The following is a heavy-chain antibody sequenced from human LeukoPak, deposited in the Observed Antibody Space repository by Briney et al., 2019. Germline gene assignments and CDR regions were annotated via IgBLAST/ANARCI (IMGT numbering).Heavy chain of an antibody. CDR2: IWYDGSNK. CDR3: ARAGVGAIYYFDY. CDR1: GFTFSNYG. J-gene: IGHJ4*02. D-gene: IGHD1-26*01. V-gene: IGHV3-33*01. Sequence: GGSLRLSCAASGFTFSNYGMHWVRQAPGKGLEWVALIWYDGSNKYYADSVRGRFTISRDNSKSTLYLQMKSLRVEGTAVYYCARAGVGAIYYFDYWGQGTLVTVSS.